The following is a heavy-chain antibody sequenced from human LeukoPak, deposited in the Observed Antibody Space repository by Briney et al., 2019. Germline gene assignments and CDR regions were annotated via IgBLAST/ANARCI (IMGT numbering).Heavy chain of an antibody. D-gene: IGHD3-3*01. CDR3: ARVGSYYDFWSGPTPIDY. Sequence: ASVKVSCKASGYTFTSYGISWVRQAPGQGLEWMGWISDYNGNTNYAQKLQGRVTMTTDTSTSTAYMELRSLRSDDTAVYYCARVGSYYDFWSGPTPIDYWGQGTLVTVS. V-gene: IGHV1-18*01. CDR1: GYTFTSYG. CDR2: ISDYNGNT. J-gene: IGHJ4*02.